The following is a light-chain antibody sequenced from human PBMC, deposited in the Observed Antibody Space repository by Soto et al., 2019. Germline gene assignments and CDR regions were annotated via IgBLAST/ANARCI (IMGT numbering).Light chain of an antibody. CDR2: DVN. J-gene: IGLJ2*01. V-gene: IGLV2-8*01. CDR3: SSFAGSNGVV. CDR1: SSDVGGYNY. Sequence: QLVLTQPPSASGSPGQSVTISCTGTSSDVGGYNYVSWYQQHPGKAPKLIIYDVNKRPPGVPDRFSGSKSGNTASLTVSGLQAEDEADYYCSSFAGSNGVVFGGGTKLTVL.